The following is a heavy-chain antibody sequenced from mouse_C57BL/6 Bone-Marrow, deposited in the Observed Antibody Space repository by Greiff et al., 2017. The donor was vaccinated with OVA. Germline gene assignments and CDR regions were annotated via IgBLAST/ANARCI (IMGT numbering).Heavy chain of an antibody. D-gene: IGHD1-1*01. CDR1: GYTFTDYY. J-gene: IGHJ3*01. CDR2: IYPGSGNT. Sequence: VKLMESGAELVRPGASVKLSCKASGYTFTDYYINWVKQRPGQGLEWIARIYPGSGNTYYNEKFKGKATLTAEKSSSTAYMQLSSLTSEDSAVYFCARRLGPYGSSYEAWFAYWGQGTLVTVSA. V-gene: IGHV1-76*01. CDR3: ARRLGPYGSSYEAWFAY.